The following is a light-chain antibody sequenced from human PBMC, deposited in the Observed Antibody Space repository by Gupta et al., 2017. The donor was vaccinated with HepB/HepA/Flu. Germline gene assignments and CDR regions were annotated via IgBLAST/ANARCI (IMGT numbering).Light chain of an antibody. Sequence: QSVLTQPASVSGSPGQSFIISCTGTSSDVGGYNYVSWYQYHPGKAPKLMIYNVNNRPSGVSTRFSGSKSGNTASLTISGLQSEDEADYYCLSYISSNTLNYVFGTGTKVTVL. V-gene: IGLV2-14*03. CDR3: LSYISSNTLNYV. CDR2: NVN. CDR1: SSDVGGYNY. J-gene: IGLJ1*01.